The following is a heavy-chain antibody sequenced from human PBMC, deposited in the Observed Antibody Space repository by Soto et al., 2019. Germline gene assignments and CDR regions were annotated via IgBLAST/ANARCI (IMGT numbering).Heavy chain of an antibody. CDR1: GFAFTSYS. J-gene: IGHJ6*02. V-gene: IGHV3-48*02. Sequence: PGGSLRLSCAASGFAFTSYSMNLVRQAPGQGLEWVSCISSSSSTIYYADSEKGRFTISRDNAKNSLYLQMNSLRDEDTAVYYCASYLDTAMVTSYYYYGMDVWDQWTTVTVSS. CDR3: ASYLDTAMVTSYYYYGMDV. D-gene: IGHD5-18*01. CDR2: ISSSSSTI.